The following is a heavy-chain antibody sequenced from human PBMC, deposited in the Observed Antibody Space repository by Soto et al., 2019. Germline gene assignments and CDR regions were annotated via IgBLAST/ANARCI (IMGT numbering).Heavy chain of an antibody. CDR2: IYPGDSDT. J-gene: IGHJ3*02. CDR1: GYSFTTYW. Sequence: PGESMKISCKGSGYSFTTYWLAWVRQMPGKGLEYMGIIYPGDSDTRYSPSFQGQVTISADKSISTAYLQWTSLKASDTAIYYCARPIVSTPRLEDPFDILGQGIMGAVS. D-gene: IGHD5-12*01. CDR3: ARPIVSTPRLEDPFDI. V-gene: IGHV5-51*01.